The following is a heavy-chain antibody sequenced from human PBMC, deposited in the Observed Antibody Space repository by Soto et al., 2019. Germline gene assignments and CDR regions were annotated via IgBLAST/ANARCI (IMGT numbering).Heavy chain of an antibody. CDR2: IYYSGST. Sequence: SETLSLTCTVSGGSVSSGSYYWSWIRQPPGKGLEWIGYIYYSGSTYYNPSLKSRVTISVDTSKNQFSLKLSSVTAADTAVYYCARGYSSGYNFDYWGQGTLVTVSS. CDR3: ARGYSSGYNFDY. J-gene: IGHJ4*02. V-gene: IGHV4-31*03. D-gene: IGHD6-19*01. CDR1: GGSVSSGSYY.